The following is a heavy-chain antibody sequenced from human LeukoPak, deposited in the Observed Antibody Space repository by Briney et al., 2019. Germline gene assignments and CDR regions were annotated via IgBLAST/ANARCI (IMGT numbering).Heavy chain of an antibody. J-gene: IGHJ4*02. V-gene: IGHV4-34*01. Sequence: TSETLSLTCAVYGGSFSGYYWSWIRQPPGKGLEWIGEINHSGSTNYNPSLKSRVTISVDTSKNQFSLKLSSVTAADTAVYYCARHRGGRYYDILTGRYYFDYWGQGTLVTVSS. D-gene: IGHD3-9*01. CDR3: ARHRGGRYYDILTGRYYFDY. CDR2: INHSGST. CDR1: GGSFSGYY.